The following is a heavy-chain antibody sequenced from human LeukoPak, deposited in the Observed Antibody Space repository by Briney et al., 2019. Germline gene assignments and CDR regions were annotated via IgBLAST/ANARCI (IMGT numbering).Heavy chain of an antibody. V-gene: IGHV4-59*08. J-gene: IGHJ3*02. D-gene: IGHD3-22*01. CDR2: IYYSGST. Sequence: SETLSLTCTVSGGSISSYYWSWIRQPPGKGLEWIGYIYYSGSTNYNPSLKSRVTISVDTSKNQFSLKLSSVTAADTAVYYCARVGNYYDSSGYYPIDAFDIWGQGTMVTVSS. CDR3: ARVGNYYDSSGYYPIDAFDI. CDR1: GGSISSYY.